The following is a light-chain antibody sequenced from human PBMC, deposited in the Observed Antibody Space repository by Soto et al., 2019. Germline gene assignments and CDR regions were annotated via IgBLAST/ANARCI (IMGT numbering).Light chain of an antibody. CDR1: QSVGSSH. J-gene: IGKJ5*01. CDR2: GAS. V-gene: IGKV3-20*01. CDR3: QQYGSSPSIT. Sequence: EIVLTKSPGTLSLSPGERATLSCRASQSVGSSHLAWYQQKPGQAPSLLMYGASSRATGIPDRFSGSGSGTDFTLTISRLEPEDFAVYYCQQYGSSPSITFGQGTRLEIK.